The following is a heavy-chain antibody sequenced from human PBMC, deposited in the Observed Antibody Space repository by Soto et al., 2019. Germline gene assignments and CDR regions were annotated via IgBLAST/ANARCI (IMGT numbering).Heavy chain of an antibody. Sequence: SENLSLTCAGYGGSFSGDYWIGIRQPPWKGLEWIGEINHSGSTNYNPSLKSRVTISVDTSKNQFSLKLSSVTAADTAVYYCASRVVVTAPPTNCFDPWGPGPLVTVSS. D-gene: IGHD2-21*02. CDR3: ASRVVVTAPPTNCFDP. J-gene: IGHJ5*02. V-gene: IGHV4-34*01. CDR2: INHSGST. CDR1: GGSFSGDY.